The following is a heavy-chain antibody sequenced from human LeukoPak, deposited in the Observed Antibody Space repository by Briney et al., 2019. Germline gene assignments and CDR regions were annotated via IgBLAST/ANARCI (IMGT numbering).Heavy chain of an antibody. V-gene: IGHV4-39*01. J-gene: IGHJ4*02. CDR1: GGSISSSSYY. CDR3: ASMYDFWSGYPPHYYFDY. CDR2: IYYSGST. Sequence: SETLSLTCTVSGGSISSSSYYWGWIRQPPGKGLEWIGSIYYSGSTYYNPSLKSRVTISVDTSKTQFSLKLRSVTAADTAVYYCASMYDFWSGYPPHYYFDYWGQGTLVTVSS. D-gene: IGHD3-3*01.